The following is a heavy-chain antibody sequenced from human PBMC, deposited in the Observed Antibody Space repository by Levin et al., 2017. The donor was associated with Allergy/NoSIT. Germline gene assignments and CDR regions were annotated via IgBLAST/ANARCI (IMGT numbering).Heavy chain of an antibody. CDR2: IKQHGSET. V-gene: IGHV3-7*03. CDR3: ARGHYGDYGAFAY. Sequence: HTGGSLRLSCAASGFSVYDYWMSWVRQTPGKGLEWVANIKQHGSETYQLDAVKGRFTISRDNAKNSLYLQMNGLRVEDMAVYYCARGHYGDYGAFAYWGQGILVTVSS. D-gene: IGHD4-17*01. J-gene: IGHJ4*02. CDR1: GFSVYDYW.